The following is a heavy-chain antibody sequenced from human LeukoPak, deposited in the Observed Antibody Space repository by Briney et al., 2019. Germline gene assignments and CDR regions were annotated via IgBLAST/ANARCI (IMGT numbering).Heavy chain of an antibody. Sequence: GRSLRLSCAASGFTFSSYAMSWVRQAPGRGLEWVSAIRGRGGSTYYADSVKGRFTISRDNSKNTLYLQMNSLRAEDTAVYYCAKDEDYYGSGSYYTYNWFDPWGQGTLVTVSS. CDR3: AKDEDYYGSGSYYTYNWFDP. V-gene: IGHV3-23*01. CDR1: GFTFSSYA. CDR2: IRGRGGST. D-gene: IGHD3-10*01. J-gene: IGHJ5*02.